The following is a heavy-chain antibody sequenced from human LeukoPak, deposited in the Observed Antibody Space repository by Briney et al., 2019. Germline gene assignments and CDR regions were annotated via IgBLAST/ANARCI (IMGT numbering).Heavy chain of an antibody. Sequence: GASVKVSCKASGYTFTGYYMHWVRRAPGQGLEWMGWINPNSGGTNYAQKFQGRVTMTRDTSISTAYMELSRLRAEDTAVCYCARGGSDILTQHDYWGQGTLVTVSS. CDR2: INPNSGGT. J-gene: IGHJ4*02. D-gene: IGHD3-9*01. V-gene: IGHV1-2*02. CDR1: GYTFTGYY. CDR3: ARGGSDILTQHDY.